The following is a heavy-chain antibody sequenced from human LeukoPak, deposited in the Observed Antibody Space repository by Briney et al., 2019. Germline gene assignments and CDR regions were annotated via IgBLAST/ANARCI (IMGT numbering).Heavy chain of an antibody. V-gene: IGHV4-4*07. J-gene: IGHJ4*02. CDR3: ARDGNSYGPDFDY. Sequence: SETLSPTCTVSGGSISSYHWSWIRQPAGKGLEWIGHININEGPKYNPSLRSRVTMSADTSRNQYSLKLSSVTAADTAVYYCARDGNSYGPDFDYWGQGTLVTVSS. CDR2: ININEGP. CDR1: GGSISSYH. D-gene: IGHD5-18*01.